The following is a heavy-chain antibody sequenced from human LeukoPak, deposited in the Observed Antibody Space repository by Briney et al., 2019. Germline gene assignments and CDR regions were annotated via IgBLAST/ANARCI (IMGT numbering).Heavy chain of an antibody. CDR3: ARDRVIAAAAPFDP. CDR2: ISSSSSYI. D-gene: IGHD6-13*01. V-gene: IGHV3-21*01. Sequence: PGGSLRLSCAASGFTFSSYSMNWVRQAPGKGLEWVSSISSSSSYIYYADSVKGRFTISRDNAKNSLYPQMNSLRAEDTAVYYCARDRVIAAAAPFDPWGQGTLVTVSS. J-gene: IGHJ5*02. CDR1: GFTFSSYS.